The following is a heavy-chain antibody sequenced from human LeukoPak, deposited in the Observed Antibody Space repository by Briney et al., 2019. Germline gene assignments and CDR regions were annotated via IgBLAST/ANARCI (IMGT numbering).Heavy chain of an antibody. D-gene: IGHD6-19*01. CDR3: AKGSGWYDTPFDY. V-gene: IGHV3-23*01. J-gene: IGHJ4*02. Sequence: GGSLRLSCAASGFTFSSYAMSWVHQAPGKGLEWVSAISGSGGSTYYADSVKGRFTISRDNSKNTLYLQMNSLRAEDTAVYYCAKGSGWYDTPFDYWGQGTLVTVSS. CDR1: GFTFSSYA. CDR2: ISGSGGST.